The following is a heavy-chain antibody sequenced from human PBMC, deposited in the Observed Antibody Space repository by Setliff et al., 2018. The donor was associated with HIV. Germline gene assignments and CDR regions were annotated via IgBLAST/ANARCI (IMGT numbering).Heavy chain of an antibody. CDR2: IYHSGRT. D-gene: IGHD3-9*01. Sequence: KPSETLSLTCTVSGGSISSNSYYWGWIRQPPGKGLEWIGSIYHSGRTYYNPSLKSRVTRSVDTSKNQFSLKLTSVTAADTAVYYCARDQPQDYDSLTGYYAGRYFDYWGRGTLVTV. J-gene: IGHJ4*02. CDR1: GGSISSNSYY. CDR3: ARDQPQDYDSLTGYYAGRYFDY. V-gene: IGHV4-39*07.